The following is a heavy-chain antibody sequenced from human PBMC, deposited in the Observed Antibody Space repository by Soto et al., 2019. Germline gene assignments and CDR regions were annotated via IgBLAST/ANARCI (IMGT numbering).Heavy chain of an antibody. V-gene: IGHV4-34*02. CDR2: VFYDGKT. J-gene: IGHJ4*02. CDR1: GGSFNANY. CDR3: ASARWDY. Sequence: QVHLQQWGAGLLKPSETLSLTCAVSGGSFNANYWSWVRQPPGKGLEWIGEVFYDGKTNYNPSLRGRVTVAVDTTKNQSSLRLTSVTAADTAVYYCASARWDYWGQGTHVTVSS.